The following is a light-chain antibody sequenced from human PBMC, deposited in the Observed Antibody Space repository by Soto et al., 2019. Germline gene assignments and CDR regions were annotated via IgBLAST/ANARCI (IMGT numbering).Light chain of an antibody. Sequence: DIKMTQSPSSLSASVGDRVTITCRASQSISSYLNWYQQKPGKAPKLLIYAASSLQSGVPSRFSGSGSGTEFTLTISSLQPEDFATYYCQQSYSTPRTFGQGTRLEIK. V-gene: IGKV1-39*01. CDR1: QSISSY. J-gene: IGKJ5*01. CDR3: QQSYSTPRT. CDR2: AAS.